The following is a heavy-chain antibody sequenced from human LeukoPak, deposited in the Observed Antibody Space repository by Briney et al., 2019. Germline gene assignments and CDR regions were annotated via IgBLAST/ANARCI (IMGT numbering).Heavy chain of an antibody. V-gene: IGHV1-18*01. CDR2: ISAYNGNT. D-gene: IGHD3-3*01. J-gene: IGHJ4*02. CDR3: AREGDGTTIFGVVIMFTYYFDY. Sequence: GASVKVSCKASGYTFTSYGISWVRQAHGQGLEWMGWISAYNGNTNYAQKLQGRVTMTTDTSTSTAYMELRSLRSDDTAVYYCAREGDGTTIFGVVIMFTYYFDYWGQGTLVTVSS. CDR1: GYTFTSYG.